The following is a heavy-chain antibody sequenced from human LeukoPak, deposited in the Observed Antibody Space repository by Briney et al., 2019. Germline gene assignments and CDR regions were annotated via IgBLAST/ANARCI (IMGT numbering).Heavy chain of an antibody. CDR2: IIPIFGTA. CDR1: GGTFSSYA. CDR3: ARELRRTFVI. D-gene: IGHD2-15*01. V-gene: IGHV1-69*13. J-gene: IGHJ3*02. Sequence: ASVKVSCTASGGTFSSYAISWVRQAPGQGLEWMGGIIPIFGTANYAQKFQGRVTITADESTSTAYMELSSLRSEDTAVYYCARELRRTFVIWGQGTMVTVSS.